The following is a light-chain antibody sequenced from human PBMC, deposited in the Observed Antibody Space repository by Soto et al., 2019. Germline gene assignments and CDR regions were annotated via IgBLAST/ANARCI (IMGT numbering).Light chain of an antibody. CDR3: CSHSGSVTYVV. J-gene: IGLJ2*01. CDR2: EAT. CDR1: NSDIGNYNL. Sequence: QSALTQPASVSGSPGQSITISCTGTNSDIGNYNLVSWYQQHPGKAPKLVIYEATRRPSGVSSRFSGSKSGNTASLTISGLQPEDESDYYCCSHSGSVTYVVFGGGTKLTVL. V-gene: IGLV2-23*01.